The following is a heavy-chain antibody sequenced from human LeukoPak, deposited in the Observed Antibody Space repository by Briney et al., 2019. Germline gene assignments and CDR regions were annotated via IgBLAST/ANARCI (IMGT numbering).Heavy chain of an antibody. CDR2: ISGSGGST. Sequence: GGSLRLSCAASGFTFSSYAMSWVRQAPGKGLEWVSDISGSGGSTYYADSVKGRFTISRDNSKNTLYLQMNSLRAEDTAVYYCAKAGEERQLWPRYYYYIDVWGKGTTVTVSS. D-gene: IGHD5-18*01. J-gene: IGHJ6*03. CDR3: AKAGEERQLWPRYYYYIDV. V-gene: IGHV3-23*01. CDR1: GFTFSSYA.